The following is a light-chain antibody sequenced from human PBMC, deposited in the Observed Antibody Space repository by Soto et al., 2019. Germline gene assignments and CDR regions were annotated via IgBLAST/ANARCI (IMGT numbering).Light chain of an antibody. CDR2: DAS. V-gene: IGKV3-11*01. J-gene: IGKJ5*01. Sequence: EIVLTQSPAALSLSPGERATLSCRASQSVSSYLSCYQQNPGQAPRLLIYDASNRATAIPARLSGSGSGTDFTLTISSLEPEDFAVYYCQQRSNWPPITFGQGTRREIK. CDR1: QSVSSY. CDR3: QQRSNWPPIT.